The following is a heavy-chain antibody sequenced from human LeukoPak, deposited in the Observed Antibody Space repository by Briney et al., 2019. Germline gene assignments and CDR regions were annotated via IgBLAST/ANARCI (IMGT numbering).Heavy chain of an antibody. CDR3: AREITMVRGQYFDY. CDR1: GGSISGYY. D-gene: IGHD3-10*01. CDR2: IYYSGGT. J-gene: IGHJ4*02. V-gene: IGHV4-59*01. Sequence: SETLSLTCIVSGGSISGYYWSWIRQSPGKGLEWIGYIYYSGGTNYNPSLKSRVTISVDTSKNQFSLKLSSVTAADTAVYYCAREITMVRGQYFDYWGQGTLVTVSS.